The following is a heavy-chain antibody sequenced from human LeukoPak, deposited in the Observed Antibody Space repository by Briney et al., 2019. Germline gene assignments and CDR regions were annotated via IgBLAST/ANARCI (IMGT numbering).Heavy chain of an antibody. V-gene: IGHV3-30*02. CDR2: IRYDGSNK. D-gene: IGHD2-15*01. J-gene: IGHJ4*02. CDR1: GVTFSSYG. CDR3: AKDLYCSGGSCY. Sequence: PGGSLRLSCAASGVTFSSYGMHWVRQAPGKGLEWVAFIRYDGSNKYYADSVKGRFTISRDNSKNTLYLQMNSLRAEDTAVYYCAKDLYCSGGSCYFGQGTLVTVSS.